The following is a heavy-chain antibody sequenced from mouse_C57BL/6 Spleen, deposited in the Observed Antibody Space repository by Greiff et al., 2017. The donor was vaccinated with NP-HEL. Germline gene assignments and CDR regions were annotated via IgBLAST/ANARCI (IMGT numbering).Heavy chain of an antibody. Sequence: QVQLQQSGAELVKPGASVKISCKASGYAFSSYWMNWVKQRPGKGLEWIGQIYPGDGDTNYNGKFKGKATLTADKSSSTAYMQLSSLTSEDSAVYFCAREEYYGYSWFAYWGQGTLVTVSA. D-gene: IGHD2-2*01. CDR3: AREEYYGYSWFAY. V-gene: IGHV1-80*01. J-gene: IGHJ3*01. CDR2: IYPGDGDT. CDR1: GYAFSSYW.